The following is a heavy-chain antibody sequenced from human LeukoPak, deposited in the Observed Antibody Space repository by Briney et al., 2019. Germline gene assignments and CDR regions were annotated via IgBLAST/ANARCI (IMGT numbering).Heavy chain of an antibody. Sequence: GGSLRLSCAASGFTFSDYYMSWIRQAPGKGLEWVSYISSSGSTIYYADSVKGRFTISRDNAKNSLYLQMNSLRAEDTAVYYCASSLGSRHYYYYMDVWGKGTTVTVSS. CDR3: ASSLGSRHYYYYMDV. D-gene: IGHD3-16*01. CDR2: ISSSGSTI. V-gene: IGHV3-11*04. CDR1: GFTFSDYY. J-gene: IGHJ6*03.